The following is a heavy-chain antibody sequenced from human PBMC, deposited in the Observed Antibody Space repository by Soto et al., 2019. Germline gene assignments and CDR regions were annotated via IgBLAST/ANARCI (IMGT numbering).Heavy chain of an antibody. Sequence: GGSLRLSCAASGVTFTSYAMTWVRQVPGEGLQWVSSISKSGDSTYYADSVKGRFTTSRDNSKNTLYLQMNSLRAEDTAIYYCAKGSFGFDYWGQGTLVTVS. J-gene: IGHJ4*02. V-gene: IGHV3-23*01. CDR3: AKGSFGFDY. CDR1: GVTFTSYA. CDR2: ISKSGDST. D-gene: IGHD3-10*01.